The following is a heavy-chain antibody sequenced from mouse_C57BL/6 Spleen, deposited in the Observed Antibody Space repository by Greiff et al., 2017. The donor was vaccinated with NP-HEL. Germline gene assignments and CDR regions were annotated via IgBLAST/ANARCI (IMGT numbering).Heavy chain of an antibody. Sequence: DVQLVESGGGLVQPKGSLKLSCAASGFSFNTYAMNWVRQAPGKGLEWVARIRSKSNNYATYYADSVKDRFTISRDDSESMLYLQMNNLKTEDTAMYYCVRGCYGNYPWFAYWGQGTLVTVSA. CDR1: GFSFNTYA. D-gene: IGHD2-1*01. CDR2: IRSKSNNYAT. CDR3: VRGCYGNYPWFAY. J-gene: IGHJ3*01. V-gene: IGHV10-1*01.